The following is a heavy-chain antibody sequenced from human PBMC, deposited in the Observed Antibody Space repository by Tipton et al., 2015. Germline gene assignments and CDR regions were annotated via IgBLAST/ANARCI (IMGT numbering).Heavy chain of an antibody. V-gene: IGHV4-59*01. CDR1: GVSTNTYY. Sequence: TLSLTCNVSGVSTNTYYWSWIRQPPGKGLEWIAYVFHIGRTNYNPSLMSRASISVDTSKNQFSLELTSVTAADTAVYYCARDGDNGWTAFDYWGQGALVTVSS. CDR3: ARDGDNGWTAFDY. J-gene: IGHJ4*02. CDR2: VFHIGRT. D-gene: IGHD2-21*02.